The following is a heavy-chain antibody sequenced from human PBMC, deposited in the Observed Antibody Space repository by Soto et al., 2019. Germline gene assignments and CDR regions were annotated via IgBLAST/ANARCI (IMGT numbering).Heavy chain of an antibody. J-gene: IGHJ4*02. D-gene: IGHD3-22*01. CDR1: GFSFSSHG. Sequence: QVQMVESGGGVVRPGRSLRVSCVASGFSFSSHGMHWVRRAPGKGLEWVALIWYDGSKEFYADSVKGRFTISRDNSENTLYLQMNSLRAEDTAVYYCARGGERRFSYDTSGYHDAQDWGQGTLVTVSS. V-gene: IGHV3-33*08. CDR2: IWYDGSKE. CDR3: ARGGERRFSYDTSGYHDAQD.